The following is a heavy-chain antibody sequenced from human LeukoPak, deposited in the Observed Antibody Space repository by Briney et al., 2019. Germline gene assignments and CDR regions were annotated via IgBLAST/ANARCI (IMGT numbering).Heavy chain of an antibody. CDR1: GYTFTSYG. CDR2: ISAYNGNT. CDR3: AREGRVTTFHGNYYYYYGMDV. D-gene: IGHD4-11*01. Sequence: ASVKVSCKASGYTFTSYGISWVRQAPGQGLEWMGWISAYNGNTNYAQKLQGRVTMTTDTSTSTAYMELRSLRSDDTAVYYCAREGRVTTFHGNYYYYYGMDVWGQGTTVTVSS. J-gene: IGHJ6*02. V-gene: IGHV1-18*01.